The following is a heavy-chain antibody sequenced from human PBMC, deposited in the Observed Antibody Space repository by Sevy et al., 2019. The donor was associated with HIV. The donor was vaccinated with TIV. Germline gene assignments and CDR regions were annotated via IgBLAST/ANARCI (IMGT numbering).Heavy chain of an antibody. J-gene: IGHJ4*02. Sequence: GGSLRLSCSGFVFTFQAFGMHWVRQAPGKGPEWLAVISSDGSNQNYADSVKGRFTISRDNSKNLLFLQMNSLIPNDTAVYFCTKESLRGTYIRGDFDHWGQGTLVTVSS. CDR3: TKESLRGTYIRGDFDH. CDR2: ISSDGSNQ. V-gene: IGHV3-30*18. D-gene: IGHD3-10*02. CDR1: VFTFQAFG.